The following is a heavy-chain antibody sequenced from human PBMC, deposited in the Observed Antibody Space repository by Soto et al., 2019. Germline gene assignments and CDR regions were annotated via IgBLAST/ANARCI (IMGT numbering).Heavy chain of an antibody. Sequence: GASVKVSCKASGGTFSSYTISWVRQAPGQGLEWMGRIIPILGIANYAQKFQGRVTITADKSTSTAYMELSSLRSEDTAVYYCARVQSSDDILTGYYLPFDYWGQGTLVTVSS. J-gene: IGHJ4*02. CDR1: GGTFSSYT. CDR2: IIPILGIA. D-gene: IGHD3-9*01. V-gene: IGHV1-69*02. CDR3: ARVQSSDDILTGYYLPFDY.